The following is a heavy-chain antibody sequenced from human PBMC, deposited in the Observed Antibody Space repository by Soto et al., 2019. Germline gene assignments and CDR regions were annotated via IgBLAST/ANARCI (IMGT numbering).Heavy chain of an antibody. D-gene: IGHD6-6*01. V-gene: IGHV3-30-3*01. J-gene: IGHJ6*02. CDR2: ISNDGSNK. CDR1: GFTFSNYA. Sequence: GGSLRLSCAASGFTFSNYAMHWVRQAPGKGLEWVAVISNDGSNKFNADSVKGRFTISRDNSKNTLYLQMKSLRGEDTAVYYCARDEYIRGTYYYGMDVWGQGTTVTVSS. CDR3: ARDEYIRGTYYYGMDV.